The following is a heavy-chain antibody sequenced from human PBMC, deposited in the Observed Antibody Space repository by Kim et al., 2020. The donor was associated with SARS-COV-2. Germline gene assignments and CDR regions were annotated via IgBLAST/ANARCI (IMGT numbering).Heavy chain of an antibody. V-gene: IGHV4-59*01. Sequence: SETLSLTCTVSGGSISSYYWSWIRQPPGKGLEWIGYIYYSGSTNYNPSLKSRVTISVDTSKNQFSLKLSSVTAADTAVYYCARAHGGSGYHWGAFDIWGQGTMVTVSS. J-gene: IGHJ3*02. CDR2: IYYSGST. D-gene: IGHD3-3*01. CDR3: ARAHGGSGYHWGAFDI. CDR1: GGSISSYY.